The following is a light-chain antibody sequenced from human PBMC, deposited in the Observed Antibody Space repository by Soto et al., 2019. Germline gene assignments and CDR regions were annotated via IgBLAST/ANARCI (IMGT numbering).Light chain of an antibody. J-gene: IGLJ1*01. CDR1: SSDVGGYNY. Sequence: ALPQPASVSRSPGQSITISCTGTSSDVGGYNYVSWYQQHPGKAPKLMIYEVSNRPSGVSNRFSGSKSGNTASLTISGLQAEDEADYYCSSYTSSRTLYVFGTGTKVTVL. CDR3: SSYTSSRTLYV. V-gene: IGLV2-14*01. CDR2: EVS.